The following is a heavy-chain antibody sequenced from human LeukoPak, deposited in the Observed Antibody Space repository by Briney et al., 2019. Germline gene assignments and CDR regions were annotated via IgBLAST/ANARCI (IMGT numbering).Heavy chain of an antibody. D-gene: IGHD6-19*01. Sequence: SETLSLTCTVSGGSISSSTYYWGWIRQPPGKGLEWIGDIYYNGNTYYNPYNPSLTSRVTMSVDTSKNQFSLKLDSVTEIDTAMYYCARNQAVAANCGAFDIWGQGTMVTVSS. CDR2: IYYNGNT. J-gene: IGHJ3*02. CDR3: ARNQAVAANCGAFDI. CDR1: GGSISSSTYY. V-gene: IGHV4-39*07.